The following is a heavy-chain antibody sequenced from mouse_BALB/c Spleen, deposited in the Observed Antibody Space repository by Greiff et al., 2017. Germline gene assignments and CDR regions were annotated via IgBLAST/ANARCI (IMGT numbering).Heavy chain of an antibody. Sequence: EVQRVESGGGLVQPGGSLKLSCAASGFTFSSYTMSWVRQTPEKRLEWVAYISNGGGSTYYPDTVKGRFTISRDNAKNTLYLQMSSLKSEDTAMYYCAKWLLRGFAYWGQGTLVTVSA. CDR1: GFTFSSYT. CDR2: ISNGGGST. V-gene: IGHV5-12-2*01. D-gene: IGHD2-3*01. CDR3: AKWLLRGFAY. J-gene: IGHJ3*01.